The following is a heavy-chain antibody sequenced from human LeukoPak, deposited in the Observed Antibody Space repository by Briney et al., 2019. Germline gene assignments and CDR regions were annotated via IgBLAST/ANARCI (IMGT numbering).Heavy chain of an antibody. CDR2: INPNSGGT. CDR1: GYTFTGYY. CDR3: AKSSLRSDYYKS. Sequence: ASVKVSCKASGYTFTGYYMHWVRQAPGQGLEWMGWINPNSGGTNYAQKFQGRVTMTRDTSISTAYMEVSSLRSEDTAVYYCAKSSLRSDYYKSWGQGTLVTVSS. J-gene: IGHJ4*02. V-gene: IGHV1-2*02. D-gene: IGHD3-3*01.